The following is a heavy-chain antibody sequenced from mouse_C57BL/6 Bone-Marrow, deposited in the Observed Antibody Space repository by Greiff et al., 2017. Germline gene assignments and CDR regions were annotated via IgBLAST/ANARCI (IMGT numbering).Heavy chain of an antibody. CDR2: ISDGGSYT. V-gene: IGHV5-4*01. J-gene: IGHJ4*01. Sequence: EVHLVESGGGLVKPGGSLKLSCAASGFTFSSYAMSWVRQTPEKRLEWVATISDGGSYTYYPDNVKGRFTISRDNAKNNLYLQMSHLKSEDTAMYYCAREGPIATVGAVCYAMDFGGRGTAVTVSA. D-gene: IGHD1-1*01. CDR3: AREGPIATVGAVCYAMDF. CDR1: GFTFSSYA.